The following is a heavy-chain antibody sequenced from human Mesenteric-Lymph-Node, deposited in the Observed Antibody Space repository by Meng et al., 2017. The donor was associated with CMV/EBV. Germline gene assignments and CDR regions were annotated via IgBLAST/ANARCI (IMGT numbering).Heavy chain of an antibody. CDR2: IKWDGIFT. Sequence: GESLKISCTASGFSLSTYWMHWVRQAPGEGLLWVSHIKWDGIFTTYTDSVKGRFTISRDNAKNSLFLQMNSLRAEDTAVYYCAKVFALDYGDYGMDVWGQGTTVTVSS. J-gene: IGHJ6*01. V-gene: IGHV3-74*03. CDR1: GFSLSTYW. D-gene: IGHD4-17*01. CDR3: AKVFALDYGDYGMDV.